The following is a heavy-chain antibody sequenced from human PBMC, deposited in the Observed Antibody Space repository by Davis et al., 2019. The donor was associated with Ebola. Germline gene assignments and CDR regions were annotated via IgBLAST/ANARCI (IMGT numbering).Heavy chain of an antibody. Sequence: SETLSLTCTVSGGSISSYYWSWIRQPPGKGLEWIGYIYYSGSTNYNPSLKSRVTISVDTSKNQFSLKLSSVTAADTAVYYCARVGYNFWSGYLSGNWFDPWGQGTLVTVSP. CDR3: ARVGYNFWSGYLSGNWFDP. CDR1: GGSISSYY. D-gene: IGHD3-3*01. J-gene: IGHJ5*02. CDR2: IYYSGST. V-gene: IGHV4-59*01.